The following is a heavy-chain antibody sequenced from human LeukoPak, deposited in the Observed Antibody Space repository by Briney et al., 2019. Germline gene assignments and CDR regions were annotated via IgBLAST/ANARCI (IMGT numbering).Heavy chain of an antibody. CDR1: GGSISSYY. V-gene: IGHV4-4*07. Sequence: SETLSLTCTVSGGSISSYYWSWIRQPAGKGLEWIGRIYTSGSTNYNPSLKSRVTMSVDTSKYQSSLKLSSVTAADTAVYYCARDASYYGSGIYPFGYWGQGTLVTVSS. J-gene: IGHJ4*02. CDR2: IYTSGST. D-gene: IGHD3-10*01. CDR3: ARDASYYGSGIYPFGY.